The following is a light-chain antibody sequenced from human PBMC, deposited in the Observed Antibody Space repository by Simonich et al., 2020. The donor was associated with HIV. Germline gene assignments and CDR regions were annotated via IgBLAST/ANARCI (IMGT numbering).Light chain of an antibody. Sequence: IVMTQSHDSLAVSLGERATINCKSSQSVLYSSNNKNYLAWYHQKQGRPPRLLVYWASPRESGVPDRFSGSGSGTDFTLTISSLQAEDVAVYYCQQYYNTPHFGQGTKLEIK. CDR1: QSVLYSSNNKNY. CDR2: WAS. CDR3: QQYYNTPH. V-gene: IGKV4-1*01. J-gene: IGKJ2*01.